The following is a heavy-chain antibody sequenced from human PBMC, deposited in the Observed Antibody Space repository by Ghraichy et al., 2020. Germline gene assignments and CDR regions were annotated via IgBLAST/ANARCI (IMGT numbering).Heavy chain of an antibody. D-gene: IGHD6-19*01. J-gene: IGHJ6*02. CDR1: GGSISSSSYY. CDR2: IYYSGST. CDR3: ARFLSSGWYYTPYYYYYGMDV. Sequence: SETLSLTCTVSGGSISSSSYYWGWIRQPPGKGLEWIGSIYYSGSTYYNPSLKSRVTISVDTSKNQFSLKLSSVTAADTAVYYCARFLSSGWYYTPYYYYYGMDVWGQGTTVTVSS. V-gene: IGHV4-39*01.